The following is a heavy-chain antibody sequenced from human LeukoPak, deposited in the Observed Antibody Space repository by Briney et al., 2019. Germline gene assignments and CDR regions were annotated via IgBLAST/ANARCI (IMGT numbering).Heavy chain of an antibody. Sequence: GGSLRLSCAASGFTFSSYAMHWVRQAPGKELEWVAVISYDGSNKYYADSVKGRFTISRDNSKNTLYLQMNSLRAEDTAVYYCARDEAGVRRIAVADYWGQGTLVTVSS. D-gene: IGHD6-19*01. CDR3: ARDEAGVRRIAVADY. CDR2: ISYDGSNK. J-gene: IGHJ4*02. CDR1: GFTFSSYA. V-gene: IGHV3-30*04.